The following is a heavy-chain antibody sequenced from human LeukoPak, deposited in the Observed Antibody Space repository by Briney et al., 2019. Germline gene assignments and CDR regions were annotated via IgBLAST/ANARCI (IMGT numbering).Heavy chain of an antibody. CDR3: AASFHGDYVDY. J-gene: IGHJ4*02. CDR2: ISSSSDTI. CDR1: GFTFSTSG. Sequence: GGSLRLSCTGSGFTFSTSGMNWVRQAPGRGLDWISYISSSSDTIVYADSVKGRFTSSRDNAKNSLYLQMNSLRVEDTAVYYCAASFHGDYVDYWGQGTLVTVSS. V-gene: IGHV3-48*04. D-gene: IGHD4-17*01.